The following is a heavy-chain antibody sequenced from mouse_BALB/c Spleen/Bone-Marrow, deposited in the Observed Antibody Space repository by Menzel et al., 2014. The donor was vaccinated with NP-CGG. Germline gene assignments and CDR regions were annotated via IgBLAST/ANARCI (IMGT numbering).Heavy chain of an antibody. J-gene: IGHJ3*01. D-gene: IGHD2-4*01. CDR3: ARTYYDYDWFAY. CDR2: IDPSDSYT. Sequence: VQLQQSGVEFVKPGASVKLSCKASGYTFTSYWMHWVKQRPGQGLEWTGEIDPSDSYTKYNQNFKGKATLTVDKSSSTAYMQLSSLTSEDSAVYYCARTYYDYDWFAYWVQGTLVTVSS. V-gene: IGHV1-69*02. CDR1: GYTFTSYW.